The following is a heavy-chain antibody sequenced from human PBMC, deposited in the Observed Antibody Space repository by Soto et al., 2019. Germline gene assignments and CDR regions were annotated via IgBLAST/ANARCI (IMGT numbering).Heavy chain of an antibody. Sequence: SETLSLTCTVSGGSISSYYWSWIRQPPGKGLEWIGYIYYSGSTNYNPSLKSRVTISVDTSKNQFSLKLSSVTAADTAVYYCVGGDYSKYYYYYYMDVWGKGTTVT. CDR3: VGGDYSKYYYYYYMDV. J-gene: IGHJ6*03. CDR2: IYYSGST. V-gene: IGHV4-59*01. D-gene: IGHD4-4*01. CDR1: GGSISSYY.